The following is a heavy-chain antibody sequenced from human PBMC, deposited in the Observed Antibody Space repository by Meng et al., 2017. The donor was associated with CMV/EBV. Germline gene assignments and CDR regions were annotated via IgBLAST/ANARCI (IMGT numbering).Heavy chain of an antibody. Sequence: LSLTCTVSGGSISSGGYYWSWIRQHPGKGLEWIGYIYYSGSTYYNPSLKSRVTISVDTSKNQFSLKLSSVTAADTAVYYCARGDIVVVPAASYFDYWGQGTLVTVSS. CDR3: ARGDIVVVPAASYFDY. V-gene: IGHV4-31*03. J-gene: IGHJ4*02. D-gene: IGHD2-2*01. CDR2: IYYSGST. CDR1: GGSISSGGYY.